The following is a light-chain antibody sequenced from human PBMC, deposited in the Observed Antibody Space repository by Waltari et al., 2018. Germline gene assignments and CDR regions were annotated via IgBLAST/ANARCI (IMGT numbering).Light chain of an antibody. CDR1: QSISSW. CDR3: QQGHSTPRT. V-gene: IGKV1-5*01. CDR2: DAS. J-gene: IGKJ1*01. Sequence: DIQMTQSPSTLSASVGDRVTITCRASQSISSWLAWYQQKPGKAPKLLIYDASSLESGVPSRFSGSGSGTEFTLTISSLQPDDFATYYCQQGHSTPRTFGQGTKVEIK.